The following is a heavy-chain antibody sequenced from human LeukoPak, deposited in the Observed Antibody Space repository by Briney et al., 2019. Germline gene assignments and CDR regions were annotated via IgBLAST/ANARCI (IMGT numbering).Heavy chain of an antibody. CDR1: GFTFSRYG. D-gene: IGHD6-19*01. Sequence: PGGSLRLSCAASGFTFSRYGMHWVRQAPGKGLEWVAAISYDTSNEYYADSVKGRFTISRDNSRDTLYLQMNRLRGEDTAVYYCARDHSSGSYYYGMDVWGQGTTVTVSS. J-gene: IGHJ6*02. CDR3: ARDHSSGSYYYGMDV. V-gene: IGHV3-30*03. CDR2: ISYDTSNE.